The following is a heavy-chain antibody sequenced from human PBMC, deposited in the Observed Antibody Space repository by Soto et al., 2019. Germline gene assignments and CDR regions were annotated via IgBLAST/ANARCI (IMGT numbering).Heavy chain of an antibody. D-gene: IGHD6-6*01. CDR3: ASRSEQLPYYFDY. J-gene: IGHJ4*02. CDR2: ISAYKGNT. V-gene: IGHV1-18*01. CDR1: GYTFTNYG. Sequence: QVQLVQSGAEVKKPGASVKVSCKASGYTFTNYGISWVRQAPGQGLEWMGWISAYKGNTNYAQKFQGRVTMTTYTTTIATYKELRSLRSDYTALYYGASRSEQLPYYFDYWGQGTLVTVFS.